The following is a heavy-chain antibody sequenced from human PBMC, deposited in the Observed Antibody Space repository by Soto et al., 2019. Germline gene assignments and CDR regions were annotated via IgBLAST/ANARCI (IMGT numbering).Heavy chain of an antibody. CDR2: ISGSGGST. Sequence: RRLSCAASGFTFSSYAMSWVRQAPGKGLEWVSAISGSGGSTYYADSVKGRFTISRDNSKNTLYLQMNSLRAEDTAVYYCAKGTPEYYYGSGSYSPSGWFDPWGQGXLVTVSS. J-gene: IGHJ5*02. V-gene: IGHV3-23*01. CDR3: AKGTPEYYYGSGSYSPSGWFDP. CDR1: GFTFSSYA. D-gene: IGHD3-10*01.